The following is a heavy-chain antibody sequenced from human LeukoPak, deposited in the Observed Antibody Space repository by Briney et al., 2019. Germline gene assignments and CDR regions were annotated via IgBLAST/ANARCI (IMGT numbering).Heavy chain of an antibody. Sequence: SETLSLTCTVSGDSISTYYWSWIRQPPGKGLEWIGYIYYSGGTNYNPSLKSRVTISVDTSKNQFSLRLSSVTAADTAVYYCARALFRGSYSDFDYWGQGTLVTVSS. J-gene: IGHJ4*02. D-gene: IGHD1-26*01. V-gene: IGHV4-59*01. CDR2: IYYSGGT. CDR1: GDSISTYY. CDR3: ARALFRGSYSDFDY.